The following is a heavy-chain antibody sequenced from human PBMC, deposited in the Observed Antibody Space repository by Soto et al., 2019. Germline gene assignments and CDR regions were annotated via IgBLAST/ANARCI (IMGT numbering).Heavy chain of an antibody. Sequence: GASVKVSCKASGGTFSSYAISWVRQAPGQGLEWMGGIIPIFGTANYAQKFQGRVTITADESTSTAYMELSSLRSEDTAVYYCARGILHDYGGPNWFDPWGQGTLVTV. CDR1: GGTFSSYA. D-gene: IGHD4-17*01. J-gene: IGHJ5*02. CDR2: IIPIFGTA. CDR3: ARGILHDYGGPNWFDP. V-gene: IGHV1-69*13.